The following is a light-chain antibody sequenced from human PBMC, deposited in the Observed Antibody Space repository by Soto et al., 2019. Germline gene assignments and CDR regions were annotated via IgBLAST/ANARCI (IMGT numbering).Light chain of an antibody. J-gene: IGKJ1*01. V-gene: IGKV3-15*01. CDR3: QQYNSWPWT. CDR1: QSVISK. CDR2: GES. Sequence: EIVITQSPATLSISPGERATLSCRASQSVISKLAWYQQKPGQAPRLLIHGESTRATGLPGRFSGSGSGTEFTLTISSLQSEDFAVYYCQQYNSWPWTFGQGTKVDIK.